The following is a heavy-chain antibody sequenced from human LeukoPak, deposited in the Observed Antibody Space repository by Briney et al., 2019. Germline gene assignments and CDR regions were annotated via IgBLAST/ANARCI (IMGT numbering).Heavy chain of an antibody. D-gene: IGHD4-17*01. V-gene: IGHV1-24*01. Sequence: ASVKVSCKVSGYTLTEISMHWVRQAPGQGLEWMGGFNPEDVETIYARSFQGRLTVTEDTSTDTAYMELSSLRAEGTAMYYCATEIVGYGDVHYFDSWGQGTLVTVSS. CDR3: ATEIVGYGDVHYFDS. CDR2: FNPEDVET. J-gene: IGHJ4*02. CDR1: GYTLTEIS.